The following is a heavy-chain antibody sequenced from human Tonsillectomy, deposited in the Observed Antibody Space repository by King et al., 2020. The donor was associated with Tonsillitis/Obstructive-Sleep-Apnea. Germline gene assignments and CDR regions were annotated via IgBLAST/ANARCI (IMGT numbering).Heavy chain of an antibody. V-gene: IGHV3-15*01. D-gene: IGHD6-19*01. CDR2: IKSKTDDGTT. Sequence: VQLVESGGGLVKPGGSLRLSCAASGFTFSNAWMSWVRQAPGKGLEWVGRIKSKTDDGTTDYAAPVKGRFTVSRDDSKNTLYLQMNSLKTEDTAVYYCSTAGQWLAYFDYWGQGTLVTVSS. CDR3: STAGQWLAYFDY. CDR1: GFTFSNAW. J-gene: IGHJ4*02.